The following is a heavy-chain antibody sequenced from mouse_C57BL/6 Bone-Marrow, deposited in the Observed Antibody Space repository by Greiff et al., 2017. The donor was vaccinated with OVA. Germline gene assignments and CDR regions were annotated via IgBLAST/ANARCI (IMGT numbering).Heavy chain of an antibody. CDR3: ARPYDYERYFDY. J-gene: IGHJ2*01. CDR1: GFTFSDYG. D-gene: IGHD2-4*01. V-gene: IGHV5-17*01. CDR2: ISSGSSTI. Sequence: DVKLVESGGGLVKPGGSLKLSCAASGFTFSDYGMHWVRQAPEKGLEWVAYISSGSSTIYYADTVKGRFTISRDNAKNTLCLQMTSLRSEDTANYYGARPYDYERYFDYWGQGTTLTVSA.